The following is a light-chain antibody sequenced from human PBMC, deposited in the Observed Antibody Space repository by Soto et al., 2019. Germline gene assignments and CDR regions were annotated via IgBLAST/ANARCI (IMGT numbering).Light chain of an antibody. CDR1: SSNIGNNY. V-gene: IGLV1-47*01. Sequence: QSAVTQPPSASGTPGQRVTISCSGSSSNIGNNYVFWYQHLPGTAPKLLIYSNNQRPSGVPDRFSGSKSGTSASLAISGLRSEDEAYYYCATWDVSLSGHWVFGGGTQLTVL. J-gene: IGLJ3*02. CDR3: ATWDVSLSGHWV. CDR2: SNN.